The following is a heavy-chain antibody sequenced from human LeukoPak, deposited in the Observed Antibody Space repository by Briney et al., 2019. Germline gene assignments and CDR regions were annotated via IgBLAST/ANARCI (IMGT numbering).Heavy chain of an antibody. J-gene: IGHJ6*02. D-gene: IGHD6-19*01. Sequence: PGGSLRLSCAASGFTFDDYTMHWVRQAPGKGLEWVSLISWDGGSTHYADSVKGRFTISRDNSKNSLYLQMNSLRTEDTALYYCAKARAVAGTNYYGMDVWGQGTTVTVSS. V-gene: IGHV3-43*01. CDR2: ISWDGGST. CDR1: GFTFDDYT. CDR3: AKARAVAGTNYYGMDV.